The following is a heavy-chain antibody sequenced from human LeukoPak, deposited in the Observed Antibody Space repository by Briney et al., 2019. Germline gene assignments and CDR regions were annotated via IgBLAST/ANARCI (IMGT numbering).Heavy chain of an antibody. Sequence: PGGSLRLSCAASGFTFSSYWMSWVRQAPGKGLEWVANIKQDGSEKYYVDSVKGRFTISRDNAKNSLYLQMNSLRAEDTAVYYCARALVGYYYGSGSYYNDYWGPGNLVTVSS. CDR2: IKQDGSEK. CDR1: GFTFSSYW. J-gene: IGHJ4*02. D-gene: IGHD3-10*01. V-gene: IGHV3-7*01. CDR3: ARALVGYYYGSGSYYNDY.